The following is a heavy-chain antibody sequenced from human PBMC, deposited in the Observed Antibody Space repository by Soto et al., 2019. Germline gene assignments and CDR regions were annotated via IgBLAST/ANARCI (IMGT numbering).Heavy chain of an antibody. CDR3: ARDRPTMVRGGYHDAFDI. CDR1: GGSISSGDYY. J-gene: IGHJ3*02. Sequence: SETLSLTCTVSGGSISSGDYYWSWIRQPPGKGLEWIGYIYYSGSTYYNPSLKSRVTISVDTSKNQFSLKLSSVTAADTAVYYCARDRPTMVRGGYHDAFDIWGQGTMVTVSS. V-gene: IGHV4-30-4*01. D-gene: IGHD3-10*01. CDR2: IYYSGST.